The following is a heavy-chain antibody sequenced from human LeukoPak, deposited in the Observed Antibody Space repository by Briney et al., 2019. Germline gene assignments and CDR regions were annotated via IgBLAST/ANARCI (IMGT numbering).Heavy chain of an antibody. J-gene: IGHJ6*03. CDR1: GYTFTGYY. CDR2: INPDSGGT. V-gene: IGHV1-2*02. Sequence: ASVKVSCKASGYTFTGYYMHWVRQAPGQGLEWMGWINPDSGGTNYAQKFQGRVTMTRDTSISTAYMELSRLRSDDTAVYYCARAGSGSSSLSGGLYYFYYMDVWGKGTTVTVSS. CDR3: ARAGSGSSSLSGGLYYFYYMDV. D-gene: IGHD6-6*01.